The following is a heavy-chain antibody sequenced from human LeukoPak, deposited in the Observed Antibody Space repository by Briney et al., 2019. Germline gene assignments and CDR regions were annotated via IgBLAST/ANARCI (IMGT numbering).Heavy chain of an antibody. V-gene: IGHV1-2*02. CDR1: GYTFTGYY. J-gene: IGHJ6*03. Sequence: ASVKVSCKPSGYTFTGYYMHWVRQAPGHRLECMGWMDPNSSGTNYTQKIQGRVTVTRDTSISTAYMELSRLRSDDTAVYYCAREDGEMTTIGYYYYYMDVWGKGTTVTVSS. CDR3: AREDGEMTTIGYYYYYMDV. D-gene: IGHD5-24*01. CDR2: MDPNSSGT.